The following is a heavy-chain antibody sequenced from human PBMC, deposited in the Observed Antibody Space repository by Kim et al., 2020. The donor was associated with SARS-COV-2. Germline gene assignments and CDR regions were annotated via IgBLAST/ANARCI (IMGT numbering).Heavy chain of an antibody. D-gene: IGHD5-12*01. CDR3: ARDGDIVAPLDY. Sequence: GGSLRLSCVVSGFTVSNHYMNWVRQAPGKGLEWVATIYTSGITYYADSVKGRFTISRDNSRNTLYLQLNSLRAEETAVYYCARDGDIVAPLDYWGQGTLVTVSS. CDR2: IYTSGIT. V-gene: IGHV3-66*01. J-gene: IGHJ4*02. CDR1: GFTVSNHY.